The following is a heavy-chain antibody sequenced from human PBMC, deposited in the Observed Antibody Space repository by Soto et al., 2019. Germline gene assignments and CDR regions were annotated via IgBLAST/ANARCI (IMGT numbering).Heavy chain of an antibody. J-gene: IGHJ6*02. CDR2: IYPGDSDT. D-gene: IGHD5-12*01. V-gene: IGHV5-51*01. Sequence: RGESLKISCKGSGYSFTSYWSGWVRQMPGKGLEWMGIIYPGDSDTRYSPSFQGQVTISADKSISTAYLQWSSLKASDTAMYYCAKYSGYDYLGMDVWGQGTTVTVSS. CDR3: AKYSGYDYLGMDV. CDR1: GYSFTSYW.